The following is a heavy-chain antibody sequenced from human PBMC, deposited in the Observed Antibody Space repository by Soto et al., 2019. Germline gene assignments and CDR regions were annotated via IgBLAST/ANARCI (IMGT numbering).Heavy chain of an antibody. CDR2: IYYSGSP. CDR3: ARQGITMVRGVIISYYYMDV. J-gene: IGHJ6*03. V-gene: IGHV4-59*08. CDR1: GGSISSYY. D-gene: IGHD3-10*01. Sequence: SETLSLTCTVSGGSISSYYWSWIRQPPGKGLEWIGYIYYSGSPNYNPSLKSRVTISVDTSKNQFSLKLSSVTAADTAVYYCARQGITMVRGVIISYYYMDVWGKGTTVTVSS.